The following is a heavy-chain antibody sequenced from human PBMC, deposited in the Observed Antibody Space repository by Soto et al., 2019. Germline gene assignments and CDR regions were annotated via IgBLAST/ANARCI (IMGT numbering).Heavy chain of an antibody. Sequence: EVQLLESGGGWVQRGGSLRLSCAASGFTFNNYAINWVRQTPGKGLEWVSGISGSADSTYYADSVKGRFTISRDNPKNTVFLQMNTLSADDTAVYYCAKGGRARDRSSWNGDALDIWGQGTMVTV. D-gene: IGHD6-13*01. CDR1: GFTFNNYA. J-gene: IGHJ3*02. V-gene: IGHV3-23*01. CDR3: AKGGRARDRSSWNGDALDI. CDR2: ISGSADST.